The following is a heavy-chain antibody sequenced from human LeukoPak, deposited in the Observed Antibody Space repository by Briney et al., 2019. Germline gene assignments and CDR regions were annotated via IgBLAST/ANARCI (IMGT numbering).Heavy chain of an antibody. V-gene: IGHV4-38-2*02. J-gene: IGHJ4*02. CDR3: ARSYGSGSYYNPEKYGFDY. CDR1: GYSISSGYF. D-gene: IGHD3-10*01. Sequence: SETLSLTCSISGYSISSGYFWGWIRQPPGKGLEWIGNIHHDGITYYNPSLKSRVTISLDPSKNQFSLKLTSVAAADTALYHCARSYGSGSYYNPEKYGFDYWGQGTLVTVSS. CDR2: IHHDGIT.